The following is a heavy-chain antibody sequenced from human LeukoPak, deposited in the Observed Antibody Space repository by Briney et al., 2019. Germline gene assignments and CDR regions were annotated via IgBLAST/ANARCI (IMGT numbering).Heavy chain of an antibody. CDR3: ARAYYGSGTSHFDS. J-gene: IGHJ4*02. V-gene: IGHV3-21*01. CDR1: GFSFSIYS. CDR2: ISSSSSYI. D-gene: IGHD3-10*01. Sequence: GGSLRLSCAASGFSFSIYSMNWVRQAPGKGLEWVSSISSSSSYIYYADSVKGRFTISRDNAKNSLYPQMDSLRAEDTAVYYCARAYYGSGTSHFDSWGQGTLVTVSS.